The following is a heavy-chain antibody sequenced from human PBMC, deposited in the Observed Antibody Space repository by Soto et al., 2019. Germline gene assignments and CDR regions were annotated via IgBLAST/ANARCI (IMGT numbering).Heavy chain of an antibody. CDR2: IGSRSNYI. V-gene: IGHV3-21*02. D-gene: IGHD2-2*01. CDR3: ATLTYCNSASCPNYYYVLDV. CDR1: GFTFTTYS. J-gene: IGHJ6*02. Sequence: EVQLVESGGGLVMPGGSLRLSCAASGFTFTTYSLTWVRQAPGKGLEWVASIGSRSNYIYYADSVKGRFTISRDNAKNSLLLQMNRLRAEDTAVYYCATLTYCNSASCPNYYYVLDVWGQGTTVTVSS.